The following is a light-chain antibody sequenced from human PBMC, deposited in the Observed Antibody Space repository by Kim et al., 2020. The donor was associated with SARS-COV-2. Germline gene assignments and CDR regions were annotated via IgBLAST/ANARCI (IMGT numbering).Light chain of an antibody. J-gene: IGLJ2*01. CDR3: QAWDSSTVV. CDR2: QDS. V-gene: IGLV3-1*01. CDR1: KLGDKY. Sequence: SVSPGQTASITCSGDKLGDKYACWYQQKPGQSPVLVIYQDSKRPSGIPEGFSGSNSGNTATLTISGTQAMDEADYYCQAWDSSTVVFGGGTKLTVL.